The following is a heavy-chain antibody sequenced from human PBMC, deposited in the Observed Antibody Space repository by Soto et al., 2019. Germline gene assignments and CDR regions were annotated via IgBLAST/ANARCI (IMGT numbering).Heavy chain of an antibody. CDR3: ARETYYGGYYFDY. V-gene: IGHV3-33*01. J-gene: IGHJ4*02. CDR2: IWYDGSNK. D-gene: IGHD4-17*01. Sequence: AGGSLRLSCAASGFTFSSYGMHWVRQAPGKGLEWVAVIWYDGSNKYYADSVKGRFTISRDNSKNTLYLQMNSLRAEDTAVYYCARETYYGGYYFDYWGQGTLVTVSS. CDR1: GFTFSSYG.